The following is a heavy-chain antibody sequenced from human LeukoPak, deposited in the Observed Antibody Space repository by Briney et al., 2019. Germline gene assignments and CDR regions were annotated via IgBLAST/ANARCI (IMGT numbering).Heavy chain of an antibody. V-gene: IGHV4-59*01. J-gene: IGHJ6*02. CDR3: ARVPEDYYDSSGYYYYYYGVDV. CDR2: IYYSGST. Sequence: KPSETLSLTCTVSGGSISSYYWSWIRQPPGKGLEWIGYIYYSGSTNYNPSLKSRVTISVDTSKNQFSLKLSSVTAADTAVYYCARVPEDYYDSSGYYYYYYGVDVWGQGTTVTVSS. CDR1: GGSISSYY. D-gene: IGHD3-22*01.